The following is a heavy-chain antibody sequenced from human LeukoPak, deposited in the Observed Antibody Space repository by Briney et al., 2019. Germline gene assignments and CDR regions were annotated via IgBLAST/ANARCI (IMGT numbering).Heavy chain of an antibody. CDR3: AREGPADCYDSSGYYYPYYYYYMDV. CDR1: GFTFSSYW. J-gene: IGHJ6*03. D-gene: IGHD3-22*01. V-gene: IGHV3-7*01. CDR2: IKQDGSEK. Sequence: GGSLRLSCAASGFTFSSYWMSWVRQAPGKGLEWVANIKQDGSEKYYVDSVKGRFTISRDNAKNSLYLQMNSLRAEDTAVYYCAREGPADCYDSSGYYYPYYYYYMDVWGKGTTVTVSS.